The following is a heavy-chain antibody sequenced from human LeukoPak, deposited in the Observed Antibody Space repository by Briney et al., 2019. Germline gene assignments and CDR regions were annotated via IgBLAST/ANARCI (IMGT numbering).Heavy chain of an antibody. J-gene: IGHJ3*02. Sequence: GGSLRLSCAASGFALSSYEMNWVRQAPGKGLEWVSYIGSLGTTIYYADSVKGRFTISRDNSKDSLFLQMNSLRAEDTAVYYCVKIPRPDLFDIWGQGTMVTVSS. D-gene: IGHD6-6*01. V-gene: IGHV3-48*03. CDR3: VKIPRPDLFDI. CDR1: GFALSSYE. CDR2: IGSLGTTI.